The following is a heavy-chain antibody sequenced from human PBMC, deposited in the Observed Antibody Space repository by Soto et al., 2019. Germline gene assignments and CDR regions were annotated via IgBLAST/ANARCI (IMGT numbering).Heavy chain of an antibody. J-gene: IGHJ5*02. V-gene: IGHV1-69*01. CDR1: GGTFSSYA. CDR2: IIPIFGTA. Sequence: QVQLVQSGAEVKKPGSSVKVSCKASGGTFSSYAISWVRQAPGQGLEWMGGIIPIFGTANYAQKFQGRVTITADESTSTAYIELSRLRSEETAVYYCARRGAYYYASRGYHEINGWFDPWGQGTLDTVSS. CDR3: ARRGAYYYASRGYHEINGWFDP. D-gene: IGHD3-22*01.